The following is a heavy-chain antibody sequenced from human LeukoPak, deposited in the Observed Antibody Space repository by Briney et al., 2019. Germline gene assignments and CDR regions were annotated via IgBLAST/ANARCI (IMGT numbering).Heavy chain of an antibody. CDR2: IYYSGST. Sequence: PSETLSLTCTVSGGSISSSSYYWGWIRQPPGKGLEWIGSIYYSGSTYYNPSLTSRVTISVDTSQNQFSLKMISVTAADTAVYYCARGYSGSYFETFDYWGQGTLVTVSS. CDR1: GGSISSSSYY. CDR3: ARGYSGSYFETFDY. J-gene: IGHJ4*02. V-gene: IGHV4-39*07. D-gene: IGHD1-26*01.